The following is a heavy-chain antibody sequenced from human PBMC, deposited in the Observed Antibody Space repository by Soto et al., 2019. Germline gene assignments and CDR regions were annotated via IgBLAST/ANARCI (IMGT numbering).Heavy chain of an antibody. J-gene: IGHJ6*02. CDR2: MNPNSGNT. V-gene: IGHV1-8*01. Sequence: EASVKVSCKASGYTFTSYDINWVRQATGQGLEWMGWMNPNSGNTGYAQKFQGRVTMTRNTSISTAYMELSSLRSEDTAVYYCARVLRYFDWSESDYYYGMDVWGQGTTVTVSS. D-gene: IGHD3-9*01. CDR1: GYTFTSYD. CDR3: ARVLRYFDWSESDYYYGMDV.